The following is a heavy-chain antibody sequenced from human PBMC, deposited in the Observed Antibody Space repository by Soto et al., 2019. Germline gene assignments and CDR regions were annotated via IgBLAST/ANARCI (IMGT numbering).Heavy chain of an antibody. V-gene: IGHV4-39*01. D-gene: IGHD6-25*01. Sequence: SETLSLTCTVSGGSISSSSYYWGWIRQPPGKGLEWIGSIYYSGSTYYNPSLKSRVTISVDTSKNQFSLKLSSVTAADTAVYYCARLTVEQRPLFDYWRQGTLVIVYS. CDR2: IYYSGST. J-gene: IGHJ4*02. CDR3: ARLTVEQRPLFDY. CDR1: GGSISSSSYY.